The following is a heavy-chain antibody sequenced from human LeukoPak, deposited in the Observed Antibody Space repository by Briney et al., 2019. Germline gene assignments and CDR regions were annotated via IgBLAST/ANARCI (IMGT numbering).Heavy chain of an antibody. V-gene: IGHV1-18*01. CDR3: ARGLDAASGLANFDY. CDR2: ISAYNGNT. Sequence: ASVKVSCKASGYTFSYFGLNWVRQAPGQGLEWMGWISAYNGNTNYAQKSEGRLSLTTDTATSTVYMEPRNLTSDDTAVYFCARGLDAASGLANFDYWGQGTLITISS. J-gene: IGHJ4*02. CDR1: GYTFSYFG. D-gene: IGHD1-1*01.